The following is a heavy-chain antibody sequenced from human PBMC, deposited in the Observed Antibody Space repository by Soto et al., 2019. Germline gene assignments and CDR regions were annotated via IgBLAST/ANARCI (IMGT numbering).Heavy chain of an antibody. V-gene: IGHV1-69*01. D-gene: IGHD2-2*02. CDR1: GGTFSGYA. CDR2: IIPMFGTS. J-gene: IGHJ4*02. Sequence: QVQLVQSGAEVKKPGSSVKVSCKASGGTFSGYAISWVRQAPGQGLEWMGEIIPMFGTSNYAQKFQGRVTIPAEESTSTAYMELGSLRSEDTAVYYCARGSCSSTSCYKEYYFDLWGEGTLVTVSS. CDR3: ARGSCSSTSCYKEYYFDL.